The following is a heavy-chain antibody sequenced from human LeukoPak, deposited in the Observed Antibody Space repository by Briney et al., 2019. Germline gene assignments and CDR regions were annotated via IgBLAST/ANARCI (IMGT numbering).Heavy chain of an antibody. V-gene: IGHV3-21*01. CDR2: ISSSSSYI. D-gene: IGHD2-2*01. CDR3: ASDCSSTSCYGPPFDY. Sequence: GGPLRLSCAASGFTFSSYSMNWVRQAPGKGLEWVSSISSSSSYIYYADSVKGRFTISRDNAKNSLYLQMNSLRAEDTAVYYCASDCSSTSCYGPPFDYWGQGTLVTVSS. CDR1: GFTFSSYS. J-gene: IGHJ4*02.